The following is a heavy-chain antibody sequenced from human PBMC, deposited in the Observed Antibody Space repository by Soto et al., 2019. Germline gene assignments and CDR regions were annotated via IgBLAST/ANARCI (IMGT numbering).Heavy chain of an antibody. CDR3: ASERWSGGSCYPEFDR. CDR2: ISRSSSYI. CDR1: GFTFSSYS. Sequence: EVQLVESGGGLVKPGGSLRLSCAASGFTFSSYSMNWVRQAPGKGLEWVSSISRSSSYIYYADSVKGRFTISRDNAKNSLYLQMNSMRAEDTAVYYCASERWSGGSCYPEFDRWGQGTLVTVSS. V-gene: IGHV3-21*01. D-gene: IGHD2-15*01. J-gene: IGHJ5*02.